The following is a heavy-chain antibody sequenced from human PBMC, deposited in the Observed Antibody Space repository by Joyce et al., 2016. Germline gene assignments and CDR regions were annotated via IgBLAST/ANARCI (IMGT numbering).Heavy chain of an antibody. D-gene: IGHD2-21*01. J-gene: IGHJ4*02. Sequence: QVQLVQSGAEVKEPGASLKVSCQPSLFTFRAYYIHWVRQAPGQGLAWMGWIDPKSGAKKYAQTFQGRVTMTRDTSITTAFLVLGSLTSDDSAMYYCARDGSGRDVGSFDCWGQGTLVTVSS. CDR2: IDPKSGAK. CDR3: ARDGSGRDVGSFDC. CDR1: LFTFRAYY. V-gene: IGHV1-2*02.